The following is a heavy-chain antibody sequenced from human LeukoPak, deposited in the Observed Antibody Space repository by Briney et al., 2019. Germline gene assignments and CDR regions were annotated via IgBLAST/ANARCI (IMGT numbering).Heavy chain of an antibody. CDR1: GFTFSSYA. J-gene: IGHJ5*02. CDR2: ISGSGGST. Sequence: GSLRLSCAASGFTFSSYAMSWVRQAPGKGLEWVSAISGSGGSTYYADSVKGRFTISRDNSKNTLYLQMNSLRAEDTAVYYCAKLIMDGPIYDILTGYPWFDPWGQGTLVTVSS. D-gene: IGHD3-9*01. CDR3: AKLIMDGPIYDILTGYPWFDP. V-gene: IGHV3-23*01.